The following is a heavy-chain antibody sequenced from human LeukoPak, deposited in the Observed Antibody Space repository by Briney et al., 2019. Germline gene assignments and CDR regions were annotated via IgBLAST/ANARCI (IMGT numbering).Heavy chain of an antibody. J-gene: IGHJ5*02. CDR3: TTETPVEGSYYIVSVFDP. CDR2: IKSKTDGGTT. D-gene: IGHD1-26*01. CDR1: GYSINSGYY. Sequence: NPSETLSLTCTVSGYSINSGYYWGWIRQPPGKGLEWVGRIKSKTDGGTTDYAAPVKGRFTISRDDSKNTLYLQMNSLKTEDTAVYYCTTETPVEGSYYIVSVFDPWGQGTLVTVSS. V-gene: IGHV3-15*01.